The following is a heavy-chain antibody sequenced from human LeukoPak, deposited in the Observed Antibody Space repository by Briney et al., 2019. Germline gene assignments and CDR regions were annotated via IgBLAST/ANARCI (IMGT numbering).Heavy chain of an antibody. J-gene: IGHJ4*02. V-gene: IGHV3-21*01. Sequence: PGGSLRLSCAASGFSFGDHYMDWVRQAPGKGLEWVSSISTSSTYIYYADSVKGRFTISRDNAKNSLYLQMNSLRAEDTAVYYCARDLYRRQQLGLIDCWGQGTLVTVSS. D-gene: IGHD6-13*01. CDR1: GFSFGDHY. CDR2: ISTSSTYI. CDR3: ARDLYRRQQLGLIDC.